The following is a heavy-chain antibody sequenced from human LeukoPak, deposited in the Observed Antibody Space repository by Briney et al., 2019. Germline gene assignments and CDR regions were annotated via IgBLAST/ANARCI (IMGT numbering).Heavy chain of an antibody. J-gene: IGHJ4*02. V-gene: IGHV3-21*01. D-gene: IGHD4-17*01. Sequence: GGSLRLSCAVSGFTFKSTFMNWVRQAPGKGLEWVSSIGSSGSYIHYADSVKGRFIVSRDNGNNTLYLDMSGLSAEDSAIYYCTRDYGARDDWGQGTLVTVSS. CDR3: TRDYGARDD. CDR1: GFTFKSTF. CDR2: IGSSGSYI.